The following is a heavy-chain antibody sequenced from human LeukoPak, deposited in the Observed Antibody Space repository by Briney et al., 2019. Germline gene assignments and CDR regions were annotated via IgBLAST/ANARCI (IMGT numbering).Heavy chain of an antibody. V-gene: IGHV4-34*01. CDR3: ARSYEGAFDI. CDR2: INHRGST. Sequence: SETLSLTCAVYGGSFSGYYWSWIRQPPGKGLEWIGEINHRGSTNYNPSLKSRVTISVDTSKNQFSLKLSSVTAADTAVYYCARSYEGAFDIWGQGTMVTVSS. J-gene: IGHJ3*02. D-gene: IGHD5-12*01. CDR1: GGSFSGYY.